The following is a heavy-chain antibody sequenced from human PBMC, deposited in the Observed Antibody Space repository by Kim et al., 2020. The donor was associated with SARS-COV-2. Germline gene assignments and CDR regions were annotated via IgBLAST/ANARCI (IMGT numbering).Heavy chain of an antibody. D-gene: IGHD3-10*01. CDR3: ARDQGYGSGSYFLDGMDV. J-gene: IGHJ6*02. V-gene: IGHV4-39*07. Sequence: KSRFTISVDTSKNQFSLKLSSVTAADTAVYYCARDQGYGSGSYFLDGMDVWGQGTTVTVSS.